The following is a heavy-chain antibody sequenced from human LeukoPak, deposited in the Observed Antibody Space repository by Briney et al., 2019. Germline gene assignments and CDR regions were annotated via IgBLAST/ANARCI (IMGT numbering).Heavy chain of an antibody. Sequence: PSETLSLTCTVPGGSISSYYWSWIRQPPGEGLEWIGYIYYSGSTNYNPSLKSRVTISVDTSKNQFSLKLSSVTAADTAVYYCARDGGDGYNYNWFDPWGQGTLVTVSS. J-gene: IGHJ5*02. CDR2: IYYSGST. CDR3: ARDGGDGYNYNWFDP. D-gene: IGHD5-24*01. CDR1: GGSISSYY. V-gene: IGHV4-59*01.